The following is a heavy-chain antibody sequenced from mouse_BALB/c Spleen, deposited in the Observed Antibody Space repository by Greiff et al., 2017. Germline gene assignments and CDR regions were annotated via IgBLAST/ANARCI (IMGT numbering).Heavy chain of an antibody. D-gene: IGHD2-4*01. CDR3: TRGRITYYFDY. J-gene: IGHJ2*01. CDR1: GFTFSSYT. V-gene: IGHV5-6-4*01. Sequence: EVHLVESGGGLVKPGGSLKLSCAASGFTFSSYTMSWVRQTPEKWLEWVATISSGGSYSYCLDSVKGRFTISRDNAKTTLYLQMSSLKSKDTAMYYCTRGRITYYFDYWGQGTTLTVSS. CDR2: ISSGGSYS.